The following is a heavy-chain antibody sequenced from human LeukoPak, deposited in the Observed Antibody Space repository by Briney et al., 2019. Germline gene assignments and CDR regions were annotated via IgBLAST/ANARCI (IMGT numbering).Heavy chain of an antibody. V-gene: IGHV3-30*18. CDR3: AKDRLWFGEISDQYFDY. CDR1: GFTFSTYS. Sequence: GGSLRLSCAASGFTFSTYSMNWVRQAPGKGLEWVAVISYDGSNKYFADSVKGRFTISRDNSKNTLYLQMNSLRAEDTAVYYCAKDRLWFGEISDQYFDYWGQGTLVTVSS. D-gene: IGHD3-10*01. J-gene: IGHJ4*02. CDR2: ISYDGSNK.